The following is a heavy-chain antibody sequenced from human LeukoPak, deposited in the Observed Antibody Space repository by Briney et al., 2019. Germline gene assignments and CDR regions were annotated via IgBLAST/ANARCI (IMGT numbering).Heavy chain of an antibody. V-gene: IGHV1-18*01. CDR1: GYTFTSYG. CDR2: ISAYNSNT. D-gene: IGHD2-2*01. CDR3: AREYQLLGTVYNYFDP. J-gene: IGHJ5*02. Sequence: ASVKVSCKASGYTFTSYGINWVRQAPGQGLEWMGWISAYNSNTHYAQKLQGRVTMTTDTSTSTAYMEVRSLRSDDTAVYYCAREYQLLGTVYNYFDPWGQGTLVTVSS.